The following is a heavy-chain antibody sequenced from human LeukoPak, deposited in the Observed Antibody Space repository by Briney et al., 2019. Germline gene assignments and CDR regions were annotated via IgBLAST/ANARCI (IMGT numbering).Heavy chain of an antibody. J-gene: IGHJ4*02. CDR1: GYTLIELS. Sequence: ASVKVSCTVSGYTLIELSMHWVLQAPGKGLEWMGGFDPEDGETIYAQKFQGRVTMTEDTSTDTAYMELSSLRSEDTAVYYCATETIRSGYSYFDYWGQGTLVTVSS. CDR3: ATETIRSGYSYFDY. V-gene: IGHV1-24*01. CDR2: FDPEDGET. D-gene: IGHD3-22*01.